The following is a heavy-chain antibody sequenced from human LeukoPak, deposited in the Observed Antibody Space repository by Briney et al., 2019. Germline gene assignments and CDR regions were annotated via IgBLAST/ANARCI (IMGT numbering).Heavy chain of an antibody. CDR1: GGSISSSSYY. CDR3: ASSPGVAGTI. D-gene: IGHD6-19*01. CDR2: IYYSGST. J-gene: IGHJ4*02. Sequence: PSETLSLTCTVSGGSISSSSYYWGWIRQPPGKGLEWIGSIYYSGSTNYNPSLKSRVTISVDTSKNQFSLKLSSVTAADTAVYYCASSPGVAGTIWGQGTLVTVSS. V-gene: IGHV4-39*01.